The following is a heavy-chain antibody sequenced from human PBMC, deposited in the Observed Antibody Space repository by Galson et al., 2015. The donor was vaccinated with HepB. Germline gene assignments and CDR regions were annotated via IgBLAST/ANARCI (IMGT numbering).Heavy chain of an antibody. Sequence: VKVSCKATGYTFTTYNIQWVRQAPGQGLEWMGRISPSDGAVHYAQEFQGRVTMTRDTSTSTVYMDLSSLASEDTAVYYCAREKFFTYYFDYWGQGTLVTVSS. CDR3: AREKFFTYYFDY. V-gene: IGHV1-46*01. J-gene: IGHJ4*02. CDR2: ISPSDGAV. D-gene: IGHD3-3*01. CDR1: GYTFTTYN.